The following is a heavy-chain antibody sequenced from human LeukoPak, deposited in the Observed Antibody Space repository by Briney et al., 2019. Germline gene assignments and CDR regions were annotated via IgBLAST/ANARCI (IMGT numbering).Heavy chain of an antibody. CDR2: ISSSSSTI. CDR1: GFTFSSYS. CDR3: AREQDLDY. Sequence: GGSLRLSCAASGFTFSSYSMNWVRQAPGKGLEWVSYISSSSSTIYYADSVKGRFTISRDNAKNSLYLQMNSLRAEDTAVYYCAREQDLDYWGQGTLVTVSS. J-gene: IGHJ4*02. V-gene: IGHV3-48*01.